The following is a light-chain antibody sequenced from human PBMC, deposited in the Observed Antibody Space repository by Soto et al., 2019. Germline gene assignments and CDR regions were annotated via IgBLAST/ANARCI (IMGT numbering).Light chain of an antibody. CDR3: QQYMSSVT. CDR2: GAS. Sequence: EIVLTQSPGSLSLSPGQRATLSCRASQSVDTTFFAWYQKKPGQAPRLLIYGASKRATGIPDRFSGGGSGTDFPLIISRLEHEDFAVYYCQQYMSSVTFGQGTKVEIK. J-gene: IGKJ1*01. V-gene: IGKV3-20*01. CDR1: QSVDTTF.